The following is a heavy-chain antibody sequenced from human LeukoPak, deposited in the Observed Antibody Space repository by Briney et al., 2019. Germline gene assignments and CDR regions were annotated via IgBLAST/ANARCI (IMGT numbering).Heavy chain of an antibody. V-gene: IGHV4-39*07. CDR3: ARGSKAARNDAFDI. D-gene: IGHD6-6*01. Sequence: SETLSLTCSVSGGSISSSTYYWGWIRQPPGKGLEWIGSIYYSGSTNYNPSLKSRVTISVDTSENQFSLKLSSVTAADTAVYYCARGSKAARNDAFDIWGQGTMVTVSS. CDR2: IYYSGST. CDR1: GGSISSSTYY. J-gene: IGHJ3*02.